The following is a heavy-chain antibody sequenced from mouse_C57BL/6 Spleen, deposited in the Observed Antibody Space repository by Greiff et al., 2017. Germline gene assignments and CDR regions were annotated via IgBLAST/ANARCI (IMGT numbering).Heavy chain of an antibody. CDR3: TSRSNLAWFAY. J-gene: IGHJ3*01. V-gene: IGHV5-9-1*02. D-gene: IGHD2-5*01. Sequence: DVMLVESGEGLVKPGGSLKLSCAASGFTFSSYAMSWVRQTPEKRLEWVAYISSGGDYIYYADTVKGRFTISRDNARNTLYLQMSSLKSEDTAMYYCTSRSNLAWFAYWGQGTLVTVSA. CDR2: ISSGGDYI. CDR1: GFTFSSYA.